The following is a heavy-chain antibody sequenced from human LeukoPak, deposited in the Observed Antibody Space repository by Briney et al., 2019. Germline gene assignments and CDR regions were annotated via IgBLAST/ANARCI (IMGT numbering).Heavy chain of an antibody. V-gene: IGHV3-48*04. CDR2: IDLSGSTL. CDR3: ASLDPFDY. J-gene: IGHJ4*02. Sequence: GGSLRLSCAASGFTFSSYGMHWVRQAPGKGLEWVSYIDLSGSTLYYVDSVKGRFTISRDNAKNSLYLQMNSLRAEDTAIYYCASLDPFDYWGQGTLVTVSS. CDR1: GFTFSSYG.